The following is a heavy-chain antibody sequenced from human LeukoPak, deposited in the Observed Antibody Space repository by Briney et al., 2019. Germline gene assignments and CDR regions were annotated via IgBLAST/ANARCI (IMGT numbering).Heavy chain of an antibody. D-gene: IGHD3-10*01. V-gene: IGHV4-30-2*01. J-gene: IGHJ4*02. Sequence: SQTLSLTCAVSGGSISSGGYSWSWIRQPPGKGLERIGYIYHSGSTYYNPSLKSRVTISVDRSKNQFSLKLSSVTAADTAVYYCARGRYYGSGSYYNPYYFDYWGQGTLVTVSS. CDR2: IYHSGST. CDR3: ARGRYYGSGSYYNPYYFDY. CDR1: GGSISSGGYS.